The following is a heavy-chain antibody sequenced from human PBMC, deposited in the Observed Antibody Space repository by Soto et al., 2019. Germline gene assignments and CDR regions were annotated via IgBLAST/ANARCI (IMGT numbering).Heavy chain of an antibody. CDR2: INHSGST. J-gene: IGHJ4*02. Sequence: SETLSLTCAVYGGSFSGYYWSWIRQPPGKGLEWIGEINHSGSTNYNPSLKSRVTISVDTSKNQFSLKLSSVTAADTAVYYCARGEGRGYYDSSGYYYSHRNTYFDYWGQGTLVTVSS. D-gene: IGHD3-22*01. CDR1: GGSFSGYY. V-gene: IGHV4-34*01. CDR3: ARGEGRGYYDSSGYYYSHRNTYFDY.